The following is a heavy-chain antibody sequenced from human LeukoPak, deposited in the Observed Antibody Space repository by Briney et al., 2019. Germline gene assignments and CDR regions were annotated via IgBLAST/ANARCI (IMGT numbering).Heavy chain of an antibody. Sequence: GGSLRLSCAASGFTFNNYAMSWVRQAPGKGLEWVSAISGSGGTTYYADSVKGRFTFSRDNSKNTLYLQMNSLRAEDTAVYYCAKEEGYYYDSGGYYVEYFQHWGQGTLVTVSS. CDR3: AKEEGYYYDSGGYYVEYFQH. CDR2: ISGSGGTT. J-gene: IGHJ1*01. D-gene: IGHD3-22*01. CDR1: GFTFNNYA. V-gene: IGHV3-23*01.